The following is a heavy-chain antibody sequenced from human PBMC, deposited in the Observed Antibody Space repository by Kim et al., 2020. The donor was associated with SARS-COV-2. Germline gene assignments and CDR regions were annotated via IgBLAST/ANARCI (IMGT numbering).Heavy chain of an antibody. V-gene: IGHV4-59*01. CDR2: T. CDR3: ARSSGWYFLDY. J-gene: IGHJ4*02. D-gene: IGHD6-19*01. Sequence: TSYSPSLKSRVTISVDSFEPRFSLKLSSVTAADTAVYYFARSSGWYFLDYWGQGTLVTVAS.